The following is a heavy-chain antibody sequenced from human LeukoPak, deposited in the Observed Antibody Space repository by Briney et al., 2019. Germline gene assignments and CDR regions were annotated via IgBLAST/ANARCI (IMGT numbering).Heavy chain of an antibody. V-gene: IGHV3-48*04. Sequence: GGSLRHSCAASGFTFSNAWMNWVRQAPGKGLEWVSYISSSSSTIYYADCVKGRFTISRDNAKNSLYLQMNSLRAEDTAVYYCARSTDIVEVPAAIPFDPWGQGTLVTVSS. CDR3: ARSTDIVEVPAAIPFDP. CDR1: GFTFSNAW. J-gene: IGHJ5*02. D-gene: IGHD2-2*01. CDR2: ISSSSSTI.